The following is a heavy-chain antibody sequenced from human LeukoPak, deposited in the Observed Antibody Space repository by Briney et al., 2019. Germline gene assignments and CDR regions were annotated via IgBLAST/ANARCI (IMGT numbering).Heavy chain of an antibody. CDR2: MYYSGNT. J-gene: IGHJ3*02. D-gene: IGHD5-18*01. V-gene: IGHV4-59*08. CDR3: ARESPDTAMVTGAFDI. Sequence: SETLSLTCNVSGGSISSYYWSWIRQPPGKGLEWIGYMYYSGNTNYNPSLKSRVTTSVDSSKNQFSLKLSSVTAADTAVYYCARESPDTAMVTGAFDIWGQGTMVTVSS. CDR1: GGSISSYY.